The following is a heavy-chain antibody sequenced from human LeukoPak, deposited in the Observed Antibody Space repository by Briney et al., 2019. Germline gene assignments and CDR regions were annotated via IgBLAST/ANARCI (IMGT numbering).Heavy chain of an antibody. CDR1: GYTFTGYY. CDR2: INPNSGGT. Sequence: GASVKVSCKASGYTFTGYYMHWVRQAPGQGLEWMGWINPNSGGTNYAQKFQGRVTMTRDTSISTAYMELSRLRSDDTAVYYCARETYASGSYYKYWGQGTLVTVSS. CDR3: ARETYASGSYYKY. V-gene: IGHV1-2*02. D-gene: IGHD3-10*01. J-gene: IGHJ4*02.